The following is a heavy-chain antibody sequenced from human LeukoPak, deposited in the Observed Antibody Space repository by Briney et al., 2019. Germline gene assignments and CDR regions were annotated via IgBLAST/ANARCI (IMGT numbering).Heavy chain of an antibody. J-gene: IGHJ6*03. CDR2: ISSSAIYT. Sequence: GGSLRLSCAASGFTFSSYEMIWVRQAPGKGLEWVSHISSSAIYTYYADSVKGRFTISRDNSKNTLYLQMNSLKGDDTAVYYCAKDSAFYYIDVWGKGTTVIISS. CDR1: GFTFSSYE. V-gene: IGHV3-48*03. D-gene: IGHD3-10*01. CDR3: AKDSAFYYIDV.